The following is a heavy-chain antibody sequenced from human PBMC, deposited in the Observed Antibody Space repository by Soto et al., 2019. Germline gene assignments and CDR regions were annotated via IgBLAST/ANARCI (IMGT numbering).Heavy chain of an antibody. J-gene: IGHJ5*02. CDR2: ISAYNGNT. Sequence: QVQLVQSGAEVKKPGASVKVSCKASGYTFTSYGISWVRQAPGQGLEWMGWISAYNGNTNYAQKLQGRVTMTTDTTTSTAYMELRSIRSHDTAVYYCAKDNGAVAGLLNWFDPWGQGPLVTVSS. CDR1: GYTFTSYG. V-gene: IGHV1-18*01. CDR3: AKDNGAVAGLLNWFDP. D-gene: IGHD6-19*01.